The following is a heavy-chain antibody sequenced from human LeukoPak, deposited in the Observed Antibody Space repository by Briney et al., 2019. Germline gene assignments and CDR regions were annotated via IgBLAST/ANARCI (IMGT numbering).Heavy chain of an antibody. V-gene: IGHV3-23*01. CDR3: ARESHDSGPVEMATIDYFDY. Sequence: GGSLRLSCAASGFTFSSYAMSWVRQAPGQGLEWVSGISDSGGSTYYADSVKGRFTISRDNSKNTLYLQMNSLRAEDTAVYYCARESHDSGPVEMATIDYFDYWGQGTLVTVSS. CDR2: ISDSGGST. J-gene: IGHJ4*02. D-gene: IGHD5-24*01. CDR1: GFTFSSYA.